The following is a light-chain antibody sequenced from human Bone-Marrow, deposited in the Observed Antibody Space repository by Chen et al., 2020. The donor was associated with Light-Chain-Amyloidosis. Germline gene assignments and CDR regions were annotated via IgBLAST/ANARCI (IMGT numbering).Light chain of an antibody. V-gene: IGKV1-33*01. CDR1: QDIITS. CDR2: DAS. CDR3: HQYENLPFT. Sequence: DIQMTQSPSSLSASVGDRVIISCQASQDIITSLNWFQLKPGKAPKLLIYDASHLQTGVPSRFTGSGAGTHFTLAISSLHPDDIATYCSHQYENLPFTFGPGTKVEMK. J-gene: IGKJ3*01.